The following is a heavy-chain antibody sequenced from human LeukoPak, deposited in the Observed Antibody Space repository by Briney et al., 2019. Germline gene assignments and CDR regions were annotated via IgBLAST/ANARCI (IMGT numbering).Heavy chain of an antibody. D-gene: IGHD1-14*01. Sequence: PSETLSLTCNVSGASISGHYLTWIRQPPGKGLEWIGYISYIGSTNYNPSLKSRVTISVDTSKNQFSLKLRSVTAADTAVYYCARDQISINALDMWGQGKMVTVSS. CDR2: ISYIGST. J-gene: IGHJ3*02. V-gene: IGHV4-59*11. CDR3: ARDQISINALDM. CDR1: GASISGHY.